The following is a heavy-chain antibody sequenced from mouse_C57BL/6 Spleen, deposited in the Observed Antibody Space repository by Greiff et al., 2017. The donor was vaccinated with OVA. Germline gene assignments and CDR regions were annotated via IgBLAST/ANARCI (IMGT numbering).Heavy chain of an antibody. CDR1: GFSFNTYA. Sequence: DVKLVESGGGLVQSPGSLRLSCAASGFSFNTYAMNWVRQAPGKGLEWVARIRSKSNNYATYYADSVKDRFTISRDDSESMLYLQMNHMKTEDAAMYSCVRQEKYYDYYAMDYWGQGTSVTVSS. V-gene: IGHV10-1*01. CDR2: IRSKSNNYAT. D-gene: IGHD1-1*01. J-gene: IGHJ4*01. CDR3: VRQEKYYDYYAMDY.